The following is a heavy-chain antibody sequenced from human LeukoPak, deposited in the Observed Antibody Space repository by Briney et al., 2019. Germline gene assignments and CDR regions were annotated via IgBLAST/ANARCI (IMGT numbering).Heavy chain of an antibody. Sequence: GGSLRLSCAASGFTFSSYSMNWVRQAPGKGLEWVSSISSSSSYIYYADSVKGRFTISRDNAKKSLYLQMERLRAEDKAWFFCGSSFVGASTGYWGQGTLVTVSP. V-gene: IGHV3-21*01. J-gene: IGHJ4*02. CDR2: ISSSSSYI. CDR3: GSSFVGASTGY. D-gene: IGHD1-26*01. CDR1: GFTFSSYS.